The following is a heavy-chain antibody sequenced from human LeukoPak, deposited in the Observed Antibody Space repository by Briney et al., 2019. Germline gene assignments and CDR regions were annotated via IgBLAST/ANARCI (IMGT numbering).Heavy chain of an antibody. V-gene: IGHV1-18*01. CDR1: GYTFSSYG. Sequence: ASVKVSCKASGYTFSSYGISWVRQAPGQGLEWMGWISVHNGNPEDAQKIQGRVIMTTDTFTSTAYMELRSLRSDDTAVYYCARDQYDSVWGSHRPYFDYWGQGTLVTVSS. J-gene: IGHJ4*02. CDR3: ARDQYDSVWGSHRPYFDY. D-gene: IGHD3-16*02. CDR2: ISVHNGNP.